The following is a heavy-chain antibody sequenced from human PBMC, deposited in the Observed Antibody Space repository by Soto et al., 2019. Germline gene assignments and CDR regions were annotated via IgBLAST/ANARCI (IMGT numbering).Heavy chain of an antibody. J-gene: IGHJ4*02. V-gene: IGHV4-31*03. Sequence: PSVTLSLTCTVSGGSISSGGYYWSWIRQHPGKGLEWIGYIYYSGSTYYNPSLKSRVTISVDTSKNQFSLKLSSVTAADTAVYYCARDNRYDSSGYLFDYWGQGTLVTVSS. CDR2: IYYSGST. CDR3: ARDNRYDSSGYLFDY. CDR1: GGSISSGGYY. D-gene: IGHD3-22*01.